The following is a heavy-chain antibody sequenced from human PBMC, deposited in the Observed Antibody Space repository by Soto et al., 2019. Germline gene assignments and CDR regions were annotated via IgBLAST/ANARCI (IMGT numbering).Heavy chain of an antibody. CDR1: GFTFSSYS. D-gene: IGHD3-3*01. CDR2: ISSSSSTI. V-gene: IGHV3-48*02. J-gene: IGHJ5*02. Sequence: PGGSLRLSCAASGFTFSSYSMNWVRQSPGKGLEWVSYISSSSSTIYYADSVKGRFTISRDNAKNSLYLQMNSLRDEDTAVYYCARKPGPDLRFFDWFDPWGQGTLVTVSS. CDR3: ARKPGPDLRFFDWFDP.